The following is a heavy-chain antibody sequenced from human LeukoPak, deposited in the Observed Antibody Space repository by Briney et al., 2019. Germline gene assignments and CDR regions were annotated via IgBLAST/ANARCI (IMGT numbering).Heavy chain of an antibody. Sequence: PSETLSLTCAVYGGSFSGYYWSWIRQPPGKGLEWIGEINHSGSTNYNPSLKSRVTISVDTSKNQFPLKLSSVTAADTAVYYCARRDSYGYWGGNDYWGQGTLVTVSS. D-gene: IGHD5-18*01. CDR2: INHSGST. CDR3: ARRDSYGYWGGNDY. CDR1: GGSFSGYY. J-gene: IGHJ4*02. V-gene: IGHV4-34*01.